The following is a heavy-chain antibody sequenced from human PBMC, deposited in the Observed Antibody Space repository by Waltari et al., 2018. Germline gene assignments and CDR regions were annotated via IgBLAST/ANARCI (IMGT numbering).Heavy chain of an antibody. CDR3: ARERRGQSGWYYFDF. J-gene: IGHJ4*02. CDR2: IKQDGSEE. V-gene: IGHV3-7*01. D-gene: IGHD6-19*01. Sequence: EVQLVESGGGLVQPGGSLRISCSAAGISFIRFWMTWGRQAPGKGLEWVDNIKQDGSEEYYVDSVKGRFTISKDNAKNSLYLQMNSLRAEDTAVYFCARERRGQSGWYYFDFWGQGSLVTVSS. CDR1: GISFIRFW.